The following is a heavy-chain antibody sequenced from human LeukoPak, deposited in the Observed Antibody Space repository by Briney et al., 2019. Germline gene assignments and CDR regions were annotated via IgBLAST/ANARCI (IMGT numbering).Heavy chain of an antibody. CDR2: IRYDGSNK. V-gene: IGHV3-30*02. CDR3: AKASAIDY. CDR1: GFTFSSYW. Sequence: PGGSLRLSCAASGFTFSSYWMHWVRQAPGKGLEWVAFIRYDGSNKYYTDSVKGRFTISRDNSKNTLYLQMNSLRPEDTAVYYCAKASAIDYWGQGTLVTVSS. J-gene: IGHJ4*02.